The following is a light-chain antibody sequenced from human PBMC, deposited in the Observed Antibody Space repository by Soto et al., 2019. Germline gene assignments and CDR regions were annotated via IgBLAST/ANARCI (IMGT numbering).Light chain of an antibody. Sequence: DIQMTQSPSSISASVGDRVTITCRASQPISSWLAWYQQVPGQAPYLLIYPASTLESGVPSRFSGSGSGTDFTITINSLQPVDFATYFCQQGYNFPLAFSQVTRLEI. V-gene: IGKV1-12*01. J-gene: IGKJ1*01. CDR2: PAS. CDR3: QQGYNFPLA. CDR1: QPISSW.